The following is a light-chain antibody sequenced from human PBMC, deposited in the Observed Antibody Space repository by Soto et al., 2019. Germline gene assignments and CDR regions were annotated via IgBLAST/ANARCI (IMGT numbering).Light chain of an antibody. CDR2: GAS. V-gene: IGKV3-15*01. J-gene: IGKJ4*01. CDR1: QSVSSK. CDR3: QQYDTWPLT. Sequence: EIVMTQSPATLSVSPGERVTLSCRASQSVSSKLAWYQQKPGQAPRLLIYGASTRATGIPARFSGSGSGTDFTVTISSLQSEDIAVYYCQQYDTWPLTFGGGTKVETK.